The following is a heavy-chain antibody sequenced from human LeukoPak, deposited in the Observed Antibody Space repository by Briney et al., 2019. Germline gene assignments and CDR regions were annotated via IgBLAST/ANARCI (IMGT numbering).Heavy chain of an antibody. Sequence: PSETLSLTCAVYGGSFSGYYWSWIRQPPGKGLEWIGEINHSGSTNYNPSLKSRVTISVDTSKNQFSLKLSSVTAADTAVYYCARLGHKGYCSSTSCYKDYWGQGTLVTVSS. V-gene: IGHV4-34*01. D-gene: IGHD2-2*02. CDR1: GGSFSGYY. CDR2: INHSGST. J-gene: IGHJ4*02. CDR3: ARLGHKGYCSSTSCYKDY.